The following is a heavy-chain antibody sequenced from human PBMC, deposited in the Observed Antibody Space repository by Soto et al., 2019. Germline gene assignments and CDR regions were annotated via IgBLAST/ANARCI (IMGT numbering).Heavy chain of an antibody. CDR2: IIPVFGTT. V-gene: IGHV1-69*01. D-gene: IGHD3-22*01. CDR1: GGLFSSYA. J-gene: IGHJ4*02. CDR3: ARVGSGYVWFNEY. Sequence: QEQLVQSGAEVKKPGSSVKVSCKDSGGLFSSYAISWVRQAPGQGLEWMGGIIPVFGTTYYAQNFQDRVTITADEFTNTAYMELNSLKSEDTSMYYCARVGSGYVWFNEYWGQGTLVTVSS.